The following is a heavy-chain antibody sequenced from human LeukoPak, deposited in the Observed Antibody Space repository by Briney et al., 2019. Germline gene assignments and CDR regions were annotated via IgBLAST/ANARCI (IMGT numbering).Heavy chain of an antibody. CDR2: IYTSGST. Sequence: SETLSLTCTVSGGSISSGSYYWSWIRQPAGKGLEWIGRIYTSGSTNYNPSLKSRVTISVDTSKSQFSLKLSSVTAADTAVYYCARAGRYYYYYGMDVWGQGTTVTVSS. J-gene: IGHJ6*02. CDR3: ARAGRYYYYYGMDV. CDR1: GGSISSGSYY. V-gene: IGHV4-61*02.